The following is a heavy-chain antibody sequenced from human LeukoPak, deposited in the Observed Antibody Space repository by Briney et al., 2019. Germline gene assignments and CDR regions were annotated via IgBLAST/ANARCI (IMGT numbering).Heavy chain of an antibody. D-gene: IGHD2-21*01. V-gene: IGHV3-74*01. J-gene: IGHJ4*02. CDR1: GFNFVNTW. CDR3: ARERGVSHPFDY. CDR2: IKNDGSGI. Sequence: GGSLRLSCAASGFNFVNTWMHWVRHAPGKGLVWVARIKNDGSGIIYADSVEGRFTISRDNARNTVYLQMNCLRAEDTAVYYCARERGVSHPFDYWGQGTLVTVSS.